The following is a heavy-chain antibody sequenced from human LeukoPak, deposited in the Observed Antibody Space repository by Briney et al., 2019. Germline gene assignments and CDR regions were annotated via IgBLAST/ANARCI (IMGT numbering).Heavy chain of an antibody. V-gene: IGHV3-48*02. CDR2: ISSSSSTI. Sequence: GGSLRLSCAASGFTFSSYSMNWVRPAPGKGLEWVSYISSSSSTIYYADSVKGRFTISRDNAKNSLYLQMNSLRDEDTAVYYCARVDDCGGDCYPRVGYYYYGMDAWGQGTTVTVSS. CDR1: GFTFSSYS. D-gene: IGHD2-21*02. CDR3: ARVDDCGGDCYPRVGYYYYGMDA. J-gene: IGHJ6*02.